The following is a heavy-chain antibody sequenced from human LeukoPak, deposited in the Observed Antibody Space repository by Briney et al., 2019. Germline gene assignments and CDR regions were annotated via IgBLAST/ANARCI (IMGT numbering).Heavy chain of an antibody. V-gene: IGHV4-38-2*02. Sequence: PSETLSLTCTVSGYSISSGYYWGWIRQPPGKGLEWIGSIYHSGSTYYNPSLKSRVTISVDTSKNQFSLKLSSVTAADTAVYYCARDSELVWFGELLVGYYYYMDVWGKGTTVTVSS. CDR1: GYSISSGYY. D-gene: IGHD3-10*01. J-gene: IGHJ6*03. CDR2: IYHSGST. CDR3: ARDSELVWFGELLVGYYYYMDV.